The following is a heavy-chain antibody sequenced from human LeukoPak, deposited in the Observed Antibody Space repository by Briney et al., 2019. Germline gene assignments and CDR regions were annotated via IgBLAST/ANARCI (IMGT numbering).Heavy chain of an antibody. CDR3: VKDLYKGDTASWYFFHY. V-gene: IGHV3-64D*06. J-gene: IGHJ4*02. D-gene: IGHD6-13*01. CDR2: ISANGGST. CDR1: GFIISDYA. Sequence: TGGSLRLSCSASGFIISDYAMHWVRQAPGKGLEYVSAISANGGSTYYADSVKGRFTISRDTFKNTLYLQLSSLRAEDTAMYHCVKDLYKGDTASWYFFHYWGQGTLVTVSS.